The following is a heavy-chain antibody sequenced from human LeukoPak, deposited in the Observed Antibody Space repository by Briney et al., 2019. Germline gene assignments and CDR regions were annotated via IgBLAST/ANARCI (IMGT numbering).Heavy chain of an antibody. CDR1: RFTFSNYG. CDR2: IWHDGSNE. CDR3: ARESSTWYELDY. J-gene: IGHJ4*02. V-gene: IGHV3-33*01. Sequence: GGSLRLSCGASRFTFSNYGMHWGRQAPGKGLEWVALIWHDGSNEYYGDSVKGRFTISRDNSKNTLYLQMNSLRAEDTAVYYCARESSTWYELDYWGQGTLVTVSS. D-gene: IGHD6-13*01.